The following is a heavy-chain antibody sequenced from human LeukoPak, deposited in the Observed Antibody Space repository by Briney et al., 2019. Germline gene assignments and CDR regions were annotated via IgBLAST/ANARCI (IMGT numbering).Heavy chain of an antibody. V-gene: IGHV4-59*01. CDR1: GGSISSYY. Sequence: SETLSLTCTVSGGSISSYYWSWIRQPPGKGLEWVAYIYYSGSTNYNPSLKSRVTISVDTSKNQFSLKLSSVTAADTAVYYCARERDYYDSSGSPSYWGQGTLVTVSS. D-gene: IGHD3-22*01. J-gene: IGHJ4*02. CDR2: IYYSGST. CDR3: ARERDYYDSSGSPSY.